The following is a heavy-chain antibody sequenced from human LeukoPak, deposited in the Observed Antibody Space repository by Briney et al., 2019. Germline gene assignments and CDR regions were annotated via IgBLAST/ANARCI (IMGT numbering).Heavy chain of an antibody. V-gene: IGHV3-23*01. CDR1: GFTFNGFD. D-gene: IGHD1-1*01. Sequence: PGGSLRLSCVASGFTFNGFDMTWVRQAPGKGLEWVSTLFESDDRTYYAESVKGRFAISRDNPKNTLYLQINSLRAEDTALYYCTKGAWNDHWGQGTLVTVSS. CDR2: LFESDDRT. J-gene: IGHJ4*02. CDR3: TKGAWNDH.